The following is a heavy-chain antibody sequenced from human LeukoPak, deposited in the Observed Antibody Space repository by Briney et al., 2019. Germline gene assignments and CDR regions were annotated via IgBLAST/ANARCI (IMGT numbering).Heavy chain of an antibody. V-gene: IGHV3-20*04. Sequence: GGSLRLSCAASGFTFDDYGMSWVRQAPGKGLEWVSVTNWDGSETGYVDSVKGRFTISRDNAKRSLYLQMNSLRVEDTALYYCARDRRGYSYGRAFDIWGQGTMVSVSS. CDR1: GFTFDDYG. J-gene: IGHJ3*02. CDR2: TNWDGSET. D-gene: IGHD5-12*01. CDR3: ARDRRGYSYGRAFDI.